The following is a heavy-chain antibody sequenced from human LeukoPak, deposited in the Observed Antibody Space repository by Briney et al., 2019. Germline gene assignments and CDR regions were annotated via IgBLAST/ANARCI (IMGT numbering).Heavy chain of an antibody. D-gene: IGHD2-2*01. CDR3: ARGAITRRDAFDI. V-gene: IGHV4-59*01. J-gene: IGHJ3*02. CDR1: GGSISSYY. CDR2: IYYSGST. Sequence: SETLSLTCTVSGGSISSYYWSWTRQPPGKGLEWIGYIYYSGSTNYNPSLKSRVTISVDTSKNQFSLKLSSVTAADTAVYYCARGAITRRDAFDIWGQGTMVTVSS.